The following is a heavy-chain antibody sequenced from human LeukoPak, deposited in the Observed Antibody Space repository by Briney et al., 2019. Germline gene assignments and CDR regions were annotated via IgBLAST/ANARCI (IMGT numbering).Heavy chain of an antibody. CDR3: ARRGSSWSKDY. D-gene: IGHD6-13*01. Sequence: GESLKIPCKGSGYSFTSYWIGWVRQLPAKGLEGMGIIYPGDSDTRYSPSFQGQVTISADKSISTAYLQWSSVKASDTAMYYCARRGSSWSKDYWGQGTLVTVSS. J-gene: IGHJ4*02. CDR2: IYPGDSDT. V-gene: IGHV5-51*01. CDR1: GYSFTSYW.